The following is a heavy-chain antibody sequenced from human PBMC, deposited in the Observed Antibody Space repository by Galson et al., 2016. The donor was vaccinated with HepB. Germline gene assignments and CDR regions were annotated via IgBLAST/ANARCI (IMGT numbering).Heavy chain of an antibody. Sequence: SVKVSCKASGYNFTSYYMHWVRQAPGQGLEWIGLINPSGYATSYAQKFQGRVTMTRDTSTSTVYMELRSLRSDDTAVYYCARDGAVIATAGTYYYGMDVWGQGTTVTVSS. CDR3: ARDGAVIATAGTYYYGMDV. CDR1: GYNFTSYY. D-gene: IGHD6-13*01. CDR2: INPSGYAT. V-gene: IGHV1-46*01. J-gene: IGHJ6*02.